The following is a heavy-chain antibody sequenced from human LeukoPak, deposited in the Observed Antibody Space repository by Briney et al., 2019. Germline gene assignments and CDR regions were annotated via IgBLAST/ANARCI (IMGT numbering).Heavy chain of an antibody. V-gene: IGHV3-11*01. Sequence: GGSLRLSCAASGFTFSDYYMSWIRQAPGKGLEWVSYISSSGSTIYYADSVKGRFTISRDNAKNSLYLQMNGLRAEDTAVYYCARDKDVVIPAAGYYYYYMDVWGKGTTVTISS. J-gene: IGHJ6*03. CDR1: GFTFSDYY. CDR2: ISSSGSTI. CDR3: ARDKDVVIPAAGYYYYYMDV. D-gene: IGHD2-2*01.